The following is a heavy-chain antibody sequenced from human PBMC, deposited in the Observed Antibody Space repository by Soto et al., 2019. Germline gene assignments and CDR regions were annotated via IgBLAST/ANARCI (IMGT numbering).Heavy chain of an antibody. V-gene: IGHV4-31*03. Sequence: QVHLQESGPGLVKPSQTLSLTCTVSGASISVHTYYWSWVRQLPGKGLESIGHIYNTGSTYYNPSLKSRVTISLDTSKNQFSLKLNSVTAADTAVYYCARDAGGGTGSYYRYFDYWGQGILVTASS. CDR3: ARDAGGGTGSYYRYFDY. CDR2: IYNTGST. J-gene: IGHJ4*02. D-gene: IGHD3-10*01. CDR1: GASISVHTYY.